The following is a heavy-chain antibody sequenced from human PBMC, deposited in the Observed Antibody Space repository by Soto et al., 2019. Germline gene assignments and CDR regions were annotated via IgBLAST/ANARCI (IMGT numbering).Heavy chain of an antibody. CDR3: ARTSSSVPYNWFDP. CDR2: INHSGST. J-gene: IGHJ5*02. D-gene: IGHD6-6*01. Sequence: QVQLQQWGAGLLKPSETLSLTCAVYGGSFSGYYWSWIRQPPGKGLEWIGEINHSGSTNYNPSLKSRVTISVDPSKNQFSLKLSSVTAADTAVYYCARTSSSVPYNWFDPWGQGTLVTVSS. CDR1: GGSFSGYY. V-gene: IGHV4-34*01.